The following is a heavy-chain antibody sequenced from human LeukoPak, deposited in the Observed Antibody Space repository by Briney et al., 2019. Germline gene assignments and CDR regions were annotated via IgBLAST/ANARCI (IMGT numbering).Heavy chain of an antibody. CDR1: GFAFSRYS. J-gene: IGHJ3*02. D-gene: IGHD1-1*01. CDR2: ISYDETSR. Sequence: PGGSLRLSCAASGFAFSRYSIHWVRQTPGKGLEWVAVISYDETSRFYARAVQGRFTISRDNSKDTLFLEMSSLKPEDTAVYYCVRDSVWKLNVSPYQPFVIWAKGQWSLCLQ. CDR3: VRDSVWKLNVSPYQPFVI. V-gene: IGHV3-30*04.